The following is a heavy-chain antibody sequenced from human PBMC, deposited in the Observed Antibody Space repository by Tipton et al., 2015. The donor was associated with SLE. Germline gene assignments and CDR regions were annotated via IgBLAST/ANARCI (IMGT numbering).Heavy chain of an antibody. J-gene: IGHJ4*02. V-gene: IGHV4-61*02. D-gene: IGHD2-15*01. Sequence: TLSLTCTVSGGSIRSGSYYWTWIRQPAGTGLEWIGRIFTIGTTSYNPSLKSRVTISLDTSKNQFSLKLSSVTAADTAFYFCARCGTGASCYYFDYWGQGTPVTVSS. CDR1: GGSIRSGSYY. CDR2: IFTIGTT. CDR3: ARCGTGASCYYFDY.